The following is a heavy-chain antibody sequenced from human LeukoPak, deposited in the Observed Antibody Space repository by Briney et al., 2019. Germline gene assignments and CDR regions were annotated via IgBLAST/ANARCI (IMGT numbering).Heavy chain of an antibody. Sequence: SETLSLTCTVSGGSIGTTNYYWGWLRPPPGKGLEWIGSIYYSETTYDNPSLESRVTISIETSKNQFSLKLSSVTAADTAVYYCARQRADYFYYYVDVWGKGTTVTVS. D-gene: IGHD3-9*01. CDR3: ARQRADYFYYYVDV. V-gene: IGHV4-39*01. J-gene: IGHJ6*03. CDR1: GGSIGTTNYY. CDR2: IYYSETT.